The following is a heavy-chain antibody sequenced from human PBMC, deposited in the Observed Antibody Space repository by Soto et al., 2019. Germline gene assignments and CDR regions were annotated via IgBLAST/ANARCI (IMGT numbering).Heavy chain of an antibody. J-gene: IGHJ6*02. V-gene: IGHV3-13*01. CDR1: GFTFSSYD. Sequence: GGSLRLSCAASGFTFSSYDMHWVRQATGKGLEWVSAIGTAGDTYYPGSVKGRFTISRENAKNSLYLQMNSLRAGDTAVYYCARGGSIEALSYYYGMDVWGQGTTVTVYS. CDR3: ARGGSIEALSYYYGMDV. D-gene: IGHD6-6*01. CDR2: IGTAGDT.